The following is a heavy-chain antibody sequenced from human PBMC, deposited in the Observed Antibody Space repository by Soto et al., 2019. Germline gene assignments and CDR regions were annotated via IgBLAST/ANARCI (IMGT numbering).Heavy chain of an antibody. J-gene: IGHJ5*02. CDR1: GGSISSYY. Sequence: QVQLQESGPGLVKPSETLSLTCTVSGGSISSYYWSWIRQPPGKGLEWIGYIYYSGSTNYNPSLKSRVTIPVDTSKNPFPLKLSSVTAADTAVYYCARQAGPKRVHGWFDPWGQGTLVTVSS. CDR3: ARQAGPKRVHGWFDP. CDR2: IYYSGST. D-gene: IGHD6-19*01. V-gene: IGHV4-59*08.